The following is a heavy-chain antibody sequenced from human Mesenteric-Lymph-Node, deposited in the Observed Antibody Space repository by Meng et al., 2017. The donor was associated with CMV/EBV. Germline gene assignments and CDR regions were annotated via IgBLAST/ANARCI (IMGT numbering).Heavy chain of an antibody. CDR1: GFTFSSYE. CDR2: ISSSSSYI. CDR3: ARAGYYDSSGYDGDAFDI. Sequence: GESLKISCAASGFTFSSYEMNWVRQAPGKGLEWVSSISSSSSYIYYADSVKGRFTISRDNAKNSLYLQMNSLRAEDTAVYYCARAGYYDSSGYDGDAFDIWGQGTMVTVSS. J-gene: IGHJ3*02. D-gene: IGHD3-22*01. V-gene: IGHV3-21*01.